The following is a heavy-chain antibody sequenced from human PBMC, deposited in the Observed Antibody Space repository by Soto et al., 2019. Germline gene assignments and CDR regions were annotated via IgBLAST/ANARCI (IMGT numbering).Heavy chain of an antibody. CDR1: GGSISSYY. Sequence: SETLSLTCTVSGGSISSYYWSWIRQPPGKGLEWIWFIYYSGSTNYNPSLKSRVTISVDTSKNQFSLKLSSVTAADTAVYYCARSLSGYDYLSYYYYMDVWGKGTTVTVSS. V-gene: IGHV4-59*01. CDR2: IYYSGST. J-gene: IGHJ6*03. CDR3: ARSLSGYDYLSYYYYMDV. D-gene: IGHD5-12*01.